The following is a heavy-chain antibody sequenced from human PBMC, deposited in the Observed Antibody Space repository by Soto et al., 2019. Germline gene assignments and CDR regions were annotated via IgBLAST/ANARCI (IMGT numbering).Heavy chain of an antibody. Sequence: QVQLLQSGAEEKKPGASVKVSCKASGYTFTSYAMHWVRQAPGQRLEWMGWINAGNGNTKYSQKFQGRVTITRDTSASTAYMELSSLRSEDTAVYYCARSSSWSYNWFDPWGQGTLVTVSS. J-gene: IGHJ5*02. V-gene: IGHV1-3*05. CDR2: INAGNGNT. CDR1: GYTFTSYA. CDR3: ARSSSWSYNWFDP. D-gene: IGHD6-13*01.